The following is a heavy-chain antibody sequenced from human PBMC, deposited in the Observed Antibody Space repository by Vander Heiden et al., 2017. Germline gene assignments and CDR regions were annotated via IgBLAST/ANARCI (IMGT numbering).Heavy chain of an antibody. CDR1: GGSISSYY. D-gene: IGHD3-22*01. CDR2: IYYSGST. Sequence: QVQLQESGPGLVKPSETLSLTCPVSGGSISSYYWSWIRQPPGKGLEWIGYIYYSGSTNYNPSLKSRVTISVDTSKNQFSLKLSSVTAADTAVYYCARSSSGYHGDYWGQGTLVTVSS. J-gene: IGHJ4*02. V-gene: IGHV4-59*08. CDR3: ARSSSGYHGDY.